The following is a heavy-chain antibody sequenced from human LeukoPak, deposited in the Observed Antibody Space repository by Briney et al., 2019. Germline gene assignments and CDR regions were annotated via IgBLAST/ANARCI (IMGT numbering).Heavy chain of an antibody. V-gene: IGHV1-8*01. J-gene: IGHJ6*02. CDR2: MNPNSGNT. CDR3: ARGRRWFGAYYYYGMDV. CDR1: GYTFTSYD. D-gene: IGHD3-10*01. Sequence: GASVKVSCKASGYTFTSYDINWVRQPTGQGLEWMGWMNPNSGNTGYAQKFQGRVTMTRNTSISTAYMELISLRSEDTAVYYCARGRRWFGAYYYYGMDVWGQGTTVTVSS.